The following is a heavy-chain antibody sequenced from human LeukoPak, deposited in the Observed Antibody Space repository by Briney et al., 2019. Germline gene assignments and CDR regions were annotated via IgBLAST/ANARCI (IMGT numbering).Heavy chain of an antibody. CDR1: GFTFSSYA. J-gene: IGHJ4*02. Sequence: GGSLRLSCAASGFTFSSYAMSWVRQAPGKGLEWVSGISGSGGSTYYADSVKGRFTISRDNSKNTLHLQMNSLRAEDTAIYYCATFTSGWSLGYWGLGTLVTVSS. CDR2: ISGSGGST. CDR3: ATFTSGWSLGY. D-gene: IGHD6-19*01. V-gene: IGHV3-23*01.